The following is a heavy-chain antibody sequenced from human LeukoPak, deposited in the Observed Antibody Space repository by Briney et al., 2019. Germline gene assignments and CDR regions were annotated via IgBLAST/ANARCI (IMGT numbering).Heavy chain of an antibody. V-gene: IGHV4-39*07. Sequence: SETLSLTCTVSGGSISSSSYYWGWIRQPPGKGLEWIGSIYYSGSTYYNPSPKSRVTISVDTSKNQFSLKLSSVTAADTAVYYCARDRVYYQDYWGQGTLVTVSS. CDR1: GGSISSSSYY. CDR2: IYYSGST. CDR3: ARDRVYYQDY. D-gene: IGHD6-13*01. J-gene: IGHJ4*02.